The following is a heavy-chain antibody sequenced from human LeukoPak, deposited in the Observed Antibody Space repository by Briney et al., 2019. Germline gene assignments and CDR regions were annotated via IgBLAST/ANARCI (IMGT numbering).Heavy chain of an antibody. CDR1: GFTFSSYS. J-gene: IGHJ4*02. Sequence: GGSLRLSCAASGFTFSSYSMDWVRQAPGKGLEWVSHITASGTAMFYADSVKGRFTISRDNAKNSLYLQMNSPRDEDTAVYYCASSGSYRFDYWGQGTLVTVSS. D-gene: IGHD1-26*01. CDR2: ITASGTAM. V-gene: IGHV3-48*02. CDR3: ASSGSYRFDY.